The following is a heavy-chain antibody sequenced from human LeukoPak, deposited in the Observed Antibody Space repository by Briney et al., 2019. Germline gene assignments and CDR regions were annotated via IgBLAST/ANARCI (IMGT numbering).Heavy chain of an antibody. J-gene: IGHJ4*02. V-gene: IGHV4-34*01. D-gene: IGHD4-17*01. CDR2: INHSGST. Sequence: PSETLSLTCAVYGGSFSGYYWSWIRQPPGKGLEWIGEINHSGSTNYNPSLKSRVTISVDTSKNQFSLKLSSVTAADTAVYYCARQPYGDYVWVAYWGQGTLVTVSS. CDR3: ARQPYGDYVWVAY. CDR1: GGSFSGYY.